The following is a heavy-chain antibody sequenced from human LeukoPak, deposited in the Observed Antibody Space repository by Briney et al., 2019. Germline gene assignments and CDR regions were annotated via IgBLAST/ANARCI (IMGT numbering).Heavy chain of an antibody. CDR2: IAPANGHT. Sequence: ASAKLSCKPSGYDFVNFGINWVRQAPGQGLEWVGWIAPANGHTNFAQKLQDRVTMTADTSTSTAYMELKGLRSDDTAIYFCAISYEYPTSEYAGNDAFDIWGQGTLVTVS. D-gene: IGHD3-16*01. V-gene: IGHV1-18*01. CDR1: GYDFVNFG. CDR3: AISYEYPTSEYAGNDAFDI. J-gene: IGHJ3*02.